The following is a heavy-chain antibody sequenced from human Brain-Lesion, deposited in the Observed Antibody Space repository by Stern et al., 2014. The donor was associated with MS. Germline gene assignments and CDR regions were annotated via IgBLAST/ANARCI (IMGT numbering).Heavy chain of an antibody. CDR3: ARGRVVPGFQYYATDV. V-gene: IGHV4-61*02. Sequence: QLQLQESGPGLVKPSQTLSLSCTVSGGSISSGGYYWSWIRQPAGKGLEWIGRIFNSGSTSYNPSLKSRVTLSIDKSKNQFPLTLNSMTAADTAVYYCARGRVVPGFQYYATDVWGQGTMVIVSS. CDR2: IFNSGST. CDR1: GGSISSGGYY. D-gene: IGHD2-2*01. J-gene: IGHJ6*02.